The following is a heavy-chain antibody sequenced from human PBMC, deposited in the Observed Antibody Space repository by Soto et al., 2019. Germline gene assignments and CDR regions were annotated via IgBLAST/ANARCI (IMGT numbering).Heavy chain of an antibody. J-gene: IGHJ1*01. Sequence: SATRSCTYTVSGGSISRSSYYWGWVGQPPGKWLEWIGNIYYSGITYYNPSLKSRVTISVDTSKNQFSLQLTSVTAADTAVYYCSRIPLHAALQLWGQGS. CDR2: IYYSGIT. CDR1: GGSISRSSYY. CDR3: SRIPLHAALQL. D-gene: IGHD2-21*01. V-gene: IGHV4-39*01.